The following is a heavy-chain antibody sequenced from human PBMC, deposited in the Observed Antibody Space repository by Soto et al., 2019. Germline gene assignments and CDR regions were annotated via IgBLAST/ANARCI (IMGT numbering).Heavy chain of an antibody. J-gene: IGHJ5*02. V-gene: IGHV4-30-4*01. CDR1: GVSISSGDYY. D-gene: IGHD5-12*01. Sequence: PSETLSLTCTVSGVSISSGDYYWSWIRQPPGKGLEWIGYIYYSGSTYYNPSLKSRVTISVDTSKNQFSLKLSSVTAADTAVYYCARGGRAPNWFDPWGQGTLVTVSS. CDR2: IYYSGST. CDR3: ARGGRAPNWFDP.